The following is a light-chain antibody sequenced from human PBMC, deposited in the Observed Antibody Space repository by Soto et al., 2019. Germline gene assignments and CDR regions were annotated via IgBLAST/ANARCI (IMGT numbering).Light chain of an antibody. CDR1: QGISNY. V-gene: IGKV1-27*01. CDR2: AAS. CDR3: QNYNSAPPLT. J-gene: IGKJ4*01. Sequence: DIQMTQSQSSLSASVGDRVTITCRASQGISNYLACYQQKPGKVPKLLIYAASTLQSGVPSRFSGSGSGTDFTLTISSLQPEDVATYYCQNYNSAPPLTFGIGTKVEIK.